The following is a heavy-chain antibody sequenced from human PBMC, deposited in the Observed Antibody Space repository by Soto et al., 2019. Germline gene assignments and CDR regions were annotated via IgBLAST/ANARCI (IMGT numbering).Heavy chain of an antibody. V-gene: IGHV3-33*01. D-gene: IGHD3-22*01. CDR2: IWYDGSNK. CDR3: ARDYYDSSGISYYFDY. J-gene: IGHJ4*02. Sequence: PGGSLRLSCAASGFTFSSYGMHWVRQAPGKGLEWVAVIWYDGSNKYYADSVKGRFTISRDNSKNTLYLQMNSLRAEDTAVYYCARDYYDSSGISYYFDYWGQGTLVTVSS. CDR1: GFTFSSYG.